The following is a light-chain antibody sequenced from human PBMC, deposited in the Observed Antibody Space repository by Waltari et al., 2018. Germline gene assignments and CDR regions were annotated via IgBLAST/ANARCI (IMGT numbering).Light chain of an antibody. Sequence: IQVIQSPSTLSASVGDTVTISCRVSHRINIWLAWYQQKPGKAPKRLIKKASTLEDGVPSRFSGSGSGTEFTLTIKSLQPDDFGTYFCQQFDTDVTFGQGTKVEI. CDR2: KAS. CDR3: QQFDTDVT. CDR1: HRINIW. J-gene: IGKJ2*01. V-gene: IGKV1-5*01.